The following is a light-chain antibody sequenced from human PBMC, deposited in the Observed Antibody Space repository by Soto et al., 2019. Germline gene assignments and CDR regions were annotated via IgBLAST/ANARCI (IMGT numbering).Light chain of an antibody. CDR3: SSYTGSYTYV. Sequence: QSALTQPASVSGSPGQSITISCTGTSSDVGGYNYVSWYQQHPGKAPKLMIYEVSNRPSGVSIRFSGSKSGNTASLTISGLQAEDEADYYCSSYTGSYTYVFGTGTKLTVL. V-gene: IGLV2-14*01. J-gene: IGLJ1*01. CDR2: EVS. CDR1: SSDVGGYNY.